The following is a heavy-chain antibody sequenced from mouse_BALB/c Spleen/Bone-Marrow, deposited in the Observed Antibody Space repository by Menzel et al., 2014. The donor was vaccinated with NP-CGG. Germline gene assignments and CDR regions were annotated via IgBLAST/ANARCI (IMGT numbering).Heavy chain of an antibody. CDR2: IYPGSGNT. J-gene: IGHJ4*01. D-gene: IGHD1-2*01. CDR3: AKDYGYVDAMDY. V-gene: IGHV1-84*02. Sequence: QVQLQQPGPDLVKPRASVKISCKASGYTFSEYYINWVKQKPGQGLEWIGWIYPGSGNTKYNENFKGKATLTVDTSSSTAYMQLSSLTSEDTAVYFCAKDYGYVDAMDYWGQGTSVTVSS. CDR1: GYTFSEYY.